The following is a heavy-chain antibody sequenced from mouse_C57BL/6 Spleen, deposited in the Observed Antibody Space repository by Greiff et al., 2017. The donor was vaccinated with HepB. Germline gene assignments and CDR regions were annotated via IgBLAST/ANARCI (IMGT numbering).Heavy chain of an antibody. CDR1: GYTFTTYP. Sequence: VKLVESGAELVKPGASVKMSCKASGYTFTTYPIEWMKQNHGKSLEWIGNFHPYNDDTKYNAKFKGKATLTVEKTSRTVYLELSRLTSDDSAVYYCARLTAQAVMDYWGQGTSVTVSS. D-gene: IGHD3-2*02. CDR3: ARLTAQAVMDY. J-gene: IGHJ4*01. V-gene: IGHV1-47*01. CDR2: FHPYNDDT.